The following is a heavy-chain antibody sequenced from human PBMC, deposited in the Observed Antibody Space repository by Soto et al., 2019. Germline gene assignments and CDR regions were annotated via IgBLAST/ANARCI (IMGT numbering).Heavy chain of an antibody. CDR3: ARQGGEATYSSSWYFDN. CDR2: IYYSGGT. Sequence: SETLSLTCTVSGGSISSNSYYWGWVRQPPGKGLEWIGSIYYSGGTYYNPSLKSRVTISVDTSKSHFSLKLNSLTAADTAVYYCARQGGEATYSSSWYFDNWSQGTLVTVSS. V-gene: IGHV4-39*01. CDR1: GGSISSNSYY. J-gene: IGHJ4*02. D-gene: IGHD6-13*01.